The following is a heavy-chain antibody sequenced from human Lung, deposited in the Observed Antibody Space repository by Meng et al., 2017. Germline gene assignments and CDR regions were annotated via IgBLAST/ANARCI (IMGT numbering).Heavy chain of an antibody. Sequence: GRLADEGPGLGKPSGTLSLTCGVSGGSISSSNWWSWVRQPPGKGLEWIGEIYHSGGTKYNPSLKSRVTISVDKSKNQFSLKLSSVTAADTAVYYCARGLGEAVVPRTMFDYWGQGTLVTVSS. D-gene: IGHD2-2*01. CDR1: GGSISSSNW. J-gene: IGHJ4*02. V-gene: IGHV4-4*02. CDR2: IYHSGGT. CDR3: ARGLGEAVVPRTMFDY.